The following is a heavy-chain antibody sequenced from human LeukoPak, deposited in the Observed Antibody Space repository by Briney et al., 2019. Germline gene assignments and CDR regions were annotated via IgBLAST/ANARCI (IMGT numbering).Heavy chain of an antibody. Sequence: QTGGFLRLSCAASGFTFSSYAMSWVRQAPGKGLEWVSSTSSGGSSTYYADPVKGRFTISRDNSKNTLYLQMHSLRAEDTAVYYWAKGGLWFGENDHWGQGTLVTVSS. CDR1: GFTFSSYA. V-gene: IGHV3-23*01. CDR3: AKGGLWFGENDH. CDR2: TSSGGSST. D-gene: IGHD3-10*01. J-gene: IGHJ4*02.